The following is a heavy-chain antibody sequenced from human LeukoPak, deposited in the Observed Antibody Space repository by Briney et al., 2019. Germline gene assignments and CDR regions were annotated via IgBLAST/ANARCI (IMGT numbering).Heavy chain of an antibody. V-gene: IGHV4-34*01. CDR1: GGSFSGYY. Sequence: SETLSLTCAVYGGSFSGYYWSWIRQPPGKGLEWIGEINHSGSTNYKPSLKSRVTISVDTSKNQFSLKQSSVTAADTAVYYCARGYSSYSYYFDYWGQGTLVTVSS. D-gene: IGHD2-2*02. J-gene: IGHJ4*02. CDR3: ARGYSSYSYYFDY. CDR2: INHSGST.